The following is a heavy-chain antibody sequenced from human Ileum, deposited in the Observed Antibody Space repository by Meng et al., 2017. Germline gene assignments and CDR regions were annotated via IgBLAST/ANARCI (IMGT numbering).Heavy chain of an antibody. V-gene: IGHV4-59*01. CDR1: GGSISSYY. CDR2: LYYSGST. CDR3: ARDRGRTMVRGGYYGMDV. J-gene: IGHJ6*02. D-gene: IGHD3-10*01. Sequence: SETLSLTCTVSGGSISSYYWSWIRQPPGKGLEWIGYLYYSGSTNYNPSLKSRVTTSVDTSKNQFSLKLSSVTAADTAMYYCARDRGRTMVRGGYYGMDVWGQGTTVTVSS.